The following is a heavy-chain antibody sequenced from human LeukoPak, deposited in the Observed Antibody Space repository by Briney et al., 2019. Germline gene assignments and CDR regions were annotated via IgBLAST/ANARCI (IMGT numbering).Heavy chain of an antibody. CDR3: ARVDTLSSKDFDY. CDR1: GFTFSSYG. V-gene: IGHV3-33*08. J-gene: IGHJ4*02. D-gene: IGHD5-18*01. CDR2: IWYDGSNK. Sequence: GGSLRLSCAASGFTFSSYGMHWVRQAPGKRLEWVAVIWYDGSNKYYVDSVKGRFTISRDNSKNTLYLQMNSLRAEDTAVYYCARVDTLSSKDFDYWGQGTLVTVSS.